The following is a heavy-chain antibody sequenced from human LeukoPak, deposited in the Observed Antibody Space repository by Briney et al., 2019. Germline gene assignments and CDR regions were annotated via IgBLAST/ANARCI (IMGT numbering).Heavy chain of an antibody. V-gene: IGHV1-69*13. CDR2: IIPIFGTA. J-gene: IGHJ5*02. CDR1: GGTFSSYA. Sequence: SVKVSCKASGGTFSSYAISWVRQAPGQGLEWMGGIIPIFGTANYAQKFQGRVTITADESTSTAYMELSSLRSEDTAVYYCARAPHYDFWSGSSSWFDPWGQGTLVTVSS. D-gene: IGHD3-3*01. CDR3: ARAPHYDFWSGSSSWFDP.